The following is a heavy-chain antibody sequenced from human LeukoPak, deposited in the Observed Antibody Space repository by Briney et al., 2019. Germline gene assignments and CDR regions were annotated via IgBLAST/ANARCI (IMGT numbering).Heavy chain of an antibody. CDR3: ARDQYRGTTVVTPGPFDI. Sequence: GGSLRLSCAASGFTFSSYAMHWVRQAPGKGLECVSAISSNGGSTYYANSVKGRFTISRDNSKNTLYLQMGSLRAEDMAVYYCARDQYRGTTVVTPGPFDIWGQGTMVTVSS. CDR1: GFTFSSYA. J-gene: IGHJ3*02. CDR2: ISSNGGST. V-gene: IGHV3-64*01. D-gene: IGHD4-23*01.